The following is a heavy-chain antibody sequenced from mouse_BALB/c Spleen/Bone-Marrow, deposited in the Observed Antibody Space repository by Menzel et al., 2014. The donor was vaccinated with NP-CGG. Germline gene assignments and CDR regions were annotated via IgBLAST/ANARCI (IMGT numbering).Heavy chain of an antibody. CDR1: GFTFSSFG. CDR3: ARWGYYYAMDY. V-gene: IGHV5-17*02. CDR2: ISSGSSTI. Sequence: EVKLMESGGGLVQPGGSRKLSCAASGFTFSSFGMHRVRQAPEKGLEWVAYISSGSSTIYYADTVKGRFTISRDNPKNTLFLQMTSLRSEDTAMNYCARWGYYYAMDYWGQGTSVTVSS. J-gene: IGHJ4*01.